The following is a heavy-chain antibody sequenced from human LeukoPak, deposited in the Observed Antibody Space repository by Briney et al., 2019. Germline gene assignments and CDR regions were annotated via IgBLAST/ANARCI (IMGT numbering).Heavy chain of an antibody. CDR2: ISGSGGST. Sequence: PGGSLRLSCAASGFTFSSYEMNWVRQAPGKGLEWVSAISGSGGSTYYADSVKGRFTISRDNSKNTLYLQMNSLRAEDTAVYYCAKQREVATGYYFDYRGQGTLVTVSS. CDR1: GFTFSSYE. CDR3: AKQREVATGYYFDY. V-gene: IGHV3-23*01. J-gene: IGHJ4*02. D-gene: IGHD5-12*01.